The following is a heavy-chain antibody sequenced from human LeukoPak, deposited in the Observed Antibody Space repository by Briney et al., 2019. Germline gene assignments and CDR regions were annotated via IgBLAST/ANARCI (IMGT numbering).Heavy chain of an antibody. CDR1: GFTFCDYA. V-gene: IGHV3-9*01. Sequence: GGSLRLSCAASGFTFCDYAMHWVRHAPGKGLEGVSGISGNTGRTGYADSMKGRFSISRENAKNSLYLQMNSLRPEDTALYYCAKGKYSGYMEGFFDYWGQGTLVTVSS. CDR2: ISGNTGRT. CDR3: AKGKYSGYMEGFFDY. D-gene: IGHD5-12*01. J-gene: IGHJ4*02.